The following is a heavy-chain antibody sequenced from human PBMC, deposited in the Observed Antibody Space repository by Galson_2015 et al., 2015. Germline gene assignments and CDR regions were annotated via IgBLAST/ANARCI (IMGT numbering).Heavy chain of an antibody. D-gene: IGHD1-26*01. Sequence: SLRLSCAASGFTFSSYGMHWVRQAPGKGLEWVAVIWHDGSNKYYADSVKGRFTISRDNSKNTLYLQMNSLRAEDTAVYYCARAHRGSYDAFDIWGQGTMVTVSS. V-gene: IGHV3-33*08. CDR3: ARAHRGSYDAFDI. CDR2: IWHDGSNK. J-gene: IGHJ3*02. CDR1: GFTFSSYG.